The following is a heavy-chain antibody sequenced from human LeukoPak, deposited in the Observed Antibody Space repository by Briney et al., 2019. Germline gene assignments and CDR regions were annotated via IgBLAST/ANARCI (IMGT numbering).Heavy chain of an antibody. D-gene: IGHD4-17*01. V-gene: IGHV3-7*01. J-gene: IGHJ4*02. CDR3: ARHPYGVLDY. CDR2: IKEDGSET. Sequence: PAGGSLRLSCAASGFIFKKYWMNWVRQVPGKGLECLANIKEDGSETYYADSVKGRFTISRDNAKNSLYLQMNSLRAEDTAVYYCARHPYGVLDYWGQGTLVTVSS. CDR1: GFIFKKYW.